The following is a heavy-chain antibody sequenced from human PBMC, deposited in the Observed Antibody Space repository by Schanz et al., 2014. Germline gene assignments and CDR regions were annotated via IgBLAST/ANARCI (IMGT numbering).Heavy chain of an antibody. CDR3: AKYGGELGVSFEY. Sequence: EQVLESGGGFVQPGGSLRLSCATSGFTFTTFAMTWVRQAPGKGLEWVSGISWNGGTIAYADSVRGRFTISRDNAKNSLYLQMNSLRPEDTAVYYCAKYGGELGVSFEYWGQGTLVTVSS. V-gene: IGHV3-23*01. J-gene: IGHJ4*02. CDR1: GFTFTTFA. CDR2: ISWNGGTI. D-gene: IGHD7-27*01.